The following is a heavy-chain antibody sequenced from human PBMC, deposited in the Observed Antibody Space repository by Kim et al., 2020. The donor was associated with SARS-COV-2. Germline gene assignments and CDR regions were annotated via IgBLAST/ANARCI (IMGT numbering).Heavy chain of an antibody. J-gene: IGHJ4*02. Sequence: SETLSLTCTVSGGSISSYYWSWIRQPPGKGLEWIGYIYYSGSTNYNPSLKSRVTISVDTSKNQFSLKLSSVTAADTAVYYCARRVAGGPYYFDYWGQGTLVTVSS. D-gene: IGHD6-19*01. V-gene: IGHV4-59*08. CDR1: GGSISSYY. CDR3: ARRVAGGPYYFDY. CDR2: IYYSGST.